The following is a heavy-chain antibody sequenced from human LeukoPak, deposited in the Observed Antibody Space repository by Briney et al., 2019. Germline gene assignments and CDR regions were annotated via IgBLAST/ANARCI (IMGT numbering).Heavy chain of an antibody. V-gene: IGHV1-3*01. CDR1: AYSFTIYT. J-gene: IGHJ3*02. D-gene: IGHD6-13*01. CDR3: ARTTRSWYEDNDAFDI. Sequence: GASVKVSCKASAYSFTIYTIHWVRQAPGQRLEWMGWINAGNGNRRYSENFQGRITITRDTSATTAYMELSSLRPEDTAVYYCARTTRSWYEDNDAFDIRGQGTTVTVSS. CDR2: INAGNGNR.